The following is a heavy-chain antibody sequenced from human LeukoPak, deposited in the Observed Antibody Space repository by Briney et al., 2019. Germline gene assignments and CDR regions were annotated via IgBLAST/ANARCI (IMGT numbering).Heavy chain of an antibody. CDR2: ITSTSSAK. CDR3: ARDTNWGFDY. J-gene: IGHJ4*02. V-gene: IGHV3-48*02. Sequence: GESLKISCAASGFTFSTNSMNWVRRAPGKGLEWISYITSTSSAKYYADSVKGRSTISRDNAKNLLYLQMNSLRDEDTALYYCARDTNWGFDYWGQGTLVTVSS. D-gene: IGHD7-27*01. CDR1: GFTFSTNS.